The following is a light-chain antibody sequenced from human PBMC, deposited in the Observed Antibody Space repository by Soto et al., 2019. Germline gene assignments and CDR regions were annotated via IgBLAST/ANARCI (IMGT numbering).Light chain of an antibody. Sequence: EIVLTQSPATLSLSPGERSTLSCRASQSVSSYLAWYQPTPGQAPRLLIYDASNGATGIPARFSGSGSGTDFTLTISSLEPEDFAVYYCQQSSNWPPITFGQGTRLEIK. J-gene: IGKJ5*01. CDR2: DAS. CDR1: QSVSSY. CDR3: QQSSNWPPIT. V-gene: IGKV3-11*01.